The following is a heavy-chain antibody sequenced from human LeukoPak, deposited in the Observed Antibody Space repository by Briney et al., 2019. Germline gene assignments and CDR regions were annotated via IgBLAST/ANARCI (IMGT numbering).Heavy chain of an antibody. V-gene: IGHV4-59*01. D-gene: IGHD3-10*01. Sequence: SETLSLTYTVSGGSISSYYWGWIRQPPGKGLEWIGYIYYSGSTNYNPSLKSRVTISVDTSKNQFSLKLSPVTAADTAVYYSARGGGLQIAYTGYWGQGTLVTVSS. CDR1: GGSISSYY. CDR3: ARGGGLQIAYTGY. J-gene: IGHJ4*02. CDR2: IYYSGST.